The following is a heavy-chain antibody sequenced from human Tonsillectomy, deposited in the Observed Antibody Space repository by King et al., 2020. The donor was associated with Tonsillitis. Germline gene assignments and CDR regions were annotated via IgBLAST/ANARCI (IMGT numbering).Heavy chain of an antibody. J-gene: IGHJ4*02. CDR3: ARRLGYFDTSAYHFDY. V-gene: IGHV4-34*01. Sequence: VQLQQWGAGLLKPSETLSLTCAVSGGSFSGYYWNWIRQPPGKGLEWIGEINHGGSTNYNPALESRVTISVDTSKNQVSLKLNSVTAADTAVYYCARRLGYFDTSAYHFDYWGQGTLVTVSS. CDR1: GGSFSGYY. D-gene: IGHD3-22*01. CDR2: INHGGST.